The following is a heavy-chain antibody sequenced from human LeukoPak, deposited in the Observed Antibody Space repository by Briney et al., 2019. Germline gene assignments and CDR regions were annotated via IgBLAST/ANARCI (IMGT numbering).Heavy chain of an antibody. CDR1: GGTFSSYA. V-gene: IGHV1-18*01. CDR3: ARGEVAAATNAFDI. Sequence: ASVKVSCKASGGTFSSYAISWVRQAPGQGLEWMGWISAYNGNTNYAQKLQGRVTMTTDTSTSTAYMELRSLRSDDTAVYYCARGEVAAATNAFDIWGQGTMVTVSS. J-gene: IGHJ3*02. D-gene: IGHD6-13*01. CDR2: ISAYNGNT.